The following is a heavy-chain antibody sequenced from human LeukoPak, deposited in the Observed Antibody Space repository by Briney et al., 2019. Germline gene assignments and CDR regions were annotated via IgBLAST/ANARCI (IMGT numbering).Heavy chain of an antibody. D-gene: IGHD2-15*01. V-gene: IGHV3-21*05. CDR2: ISGSGSDL. CDR3: ARSVGYYYTMDV. J-gene: IGHJ6*02. CDR1: GFTFSSYS. Sequence: GGSLRLSCAASGFTFSSYSMNWVRQAPGRGLEWVSYISGSGSDLYYADSVKGRFTISRDNAKNSLFLQMNSLRAEDTAVYYCARSVGYYYTMDVWGQGTTVTVSS.